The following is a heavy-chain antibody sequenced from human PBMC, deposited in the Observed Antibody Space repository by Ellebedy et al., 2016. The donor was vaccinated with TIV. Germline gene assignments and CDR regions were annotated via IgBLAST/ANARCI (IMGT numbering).Heavy chain of an antibody. CDR2: ISSTSSTI. J-gene: IGHJ6*03. D-gene: IGHD5-18*01. CDR1: GFTFSNYN. V-gene: IGHV3-48*04. CDR3: ARDLQIQLRYYYYYMDV. Sequence: PGGSLRLSCAASGFTFSNYNINWVRQAPGKGLEWVSYISSTSSTIYYADSVKGRFTISRDNAKNSLYLQMDSLRAEDTAVYYCARDLQIQLRYYYYYMDVWGKGTTVTVSS.